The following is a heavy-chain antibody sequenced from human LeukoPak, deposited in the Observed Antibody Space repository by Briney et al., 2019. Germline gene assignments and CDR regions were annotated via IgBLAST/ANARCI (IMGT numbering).Heavy chain of an antibody. CDR3: VTDGDKWNDFEY. D-gene: IGHD1-1*01. J-gene: IGHJ4*02. Sequence: GGSLRLSCAASGLSISNFWMHWVRQAPGKRLEWVAIIDKDGNEIKYVDSVKGRFTLSRDNAKNSVFLQMNSLRTEDTALYYCVTDGDKWNDFEYWGQGTLVTVSS. CDR1: GLSISNFW. V-gene: IGHV3-7*01. CDR2: IDKDGNEI.